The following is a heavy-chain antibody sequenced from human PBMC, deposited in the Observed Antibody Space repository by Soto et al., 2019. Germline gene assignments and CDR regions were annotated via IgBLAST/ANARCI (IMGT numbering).Heavy chain of an antibody. J-gene: IGHJ4*02. V-gene: IGHV1-46*01. CDR3: ARVWPDDSSGEGPNDY. CDR1: GYTFTSYY. CDR2: INPSGGST. Sequence: GXSVEVSCKASGYTFTSYYMHWVRQAPGQGLEWMGIINPSGGSTSYAQKFQGRVTMTRDTSTSTVYMELSSLRSEDTAVYYCARVWPDDSSGEGPNDYWGQGTLVTVSS. D-gene: IGHD3-22*01.